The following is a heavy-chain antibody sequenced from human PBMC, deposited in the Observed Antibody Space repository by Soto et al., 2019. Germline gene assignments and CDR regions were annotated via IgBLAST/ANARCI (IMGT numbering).Heavy chain of an antibody. J-gene: IGHJ6*02. D-gene: IGHD3-3*01. V-gene: IGHV4-34*01. CDR2: INHSGST. Sequence: ETLPLTCAVYGACLSGYYWSWIRQPPGKGLEWIGEINHSGSTNYNPSLKSRVPISVDTSKNQFSLKLSSVTAEETAVHYCARGGRRITISSARSSPDNYCGMDVWGQGTTVHVSS. CDR1: GACLSGYY. CDR3: ARGGRRITISSARSSPDNYCGMDV.